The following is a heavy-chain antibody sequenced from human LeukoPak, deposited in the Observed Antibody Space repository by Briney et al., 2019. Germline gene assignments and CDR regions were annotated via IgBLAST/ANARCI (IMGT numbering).Heavy chain of an antibody. CDR2: ISSSYSYI. Sequence: PGGSLRLSCAASGFTFSSYWMSWVRQAPGKGLEWVSSISSSYSYIYYADSVKGRFTISRDNAKNSLYLQMNSLRAEDTAVYYCARDRIIYGDYGDAFDIWGQGTMVTVSS. V-gene: IGHV3-21*06. CDR3: ARDRIIYGDYGDAFDI. CDR1: GFTFSSYW. J-gene: IGHJ3*02. D-gene: IGHD4-17*01.